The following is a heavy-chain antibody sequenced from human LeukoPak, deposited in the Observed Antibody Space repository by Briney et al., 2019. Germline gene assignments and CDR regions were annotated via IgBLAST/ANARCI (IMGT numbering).Heavy chain of an antibody. CDR2: INPNSGGT. J-gene: IGHJ4*02. D-gene: IGHD3-22*01. CDR1: GYTFTGYY. Sequence: ASVKVSCKASGYTFTGYYMHWVRQAPGQGLEWMGWINPNSGGTNYAQKFQGRVTMTRDTSISTAYMELSMLRSDDKAVYYCARDRADYYDSSGYCVWGPGTLVTVSS. CDR3: ARDRADYYDSSGYCV. V-gene: IGHV1-2*02.